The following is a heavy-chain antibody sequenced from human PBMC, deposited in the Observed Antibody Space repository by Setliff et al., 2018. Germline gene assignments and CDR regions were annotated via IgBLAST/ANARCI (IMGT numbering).Heavy chain of an antibody. D-gene: IGHD3-3*01. CDR1: GGSINNYH. J-gene: IGHJ3*02. CDR3: ARRSNLGATIFSGAFDI. V-gene: IGHV4-59*01. CDR2: VGYNGNT. Sequence: SETLSLTCTVSGGSINNYHWNWIRQPPGKGLEWIGYVGYNGNTHYNPSLNSRVTMSVDTSKNQFSLKLTSVSAADTAVYYCARRSNLGATIFSGAFDIWGQGTMVTVSS.